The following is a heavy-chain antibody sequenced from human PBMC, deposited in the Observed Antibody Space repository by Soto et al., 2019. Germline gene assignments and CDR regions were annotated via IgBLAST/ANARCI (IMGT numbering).Heavy chain of an antibody. CDR2: ISGSGSFT. CDR3: AKIPTGSGSSKFDY. J-gene: IGHJ4*02. V-gene: IGHV3-23*01. CDR1: GFTFRTYA. Sequence: PGGSLRLSCAASGFTFRTYAMNWVRQAPGKGLEWISAISGSGSFTHYADSVWGRFTIARDNSQNQLYLQMNNLRGDDTARYYGAKIPTGSGSSKFDYWGQGIQVTVSS. D-gene: IGHD3-10*01.